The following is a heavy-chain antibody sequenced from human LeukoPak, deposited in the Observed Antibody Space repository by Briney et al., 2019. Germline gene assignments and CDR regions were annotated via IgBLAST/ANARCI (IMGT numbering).Heavy chain of an antibody. CDR3: ARAQLFFDY. CDR1: GYSISSGYY. D-gene: IGHD2-2*01. J-gene: IGHJ4*02. Sequence: SETLSLTCTVSGYSISSGYYWGWIRQPPGKGLEWIGSIYHSGSTYYNPSLKSRVTISVDTSKNQFSLKLSSVTAADTAVYYCARAQLFFDYWGQGTLVTVSS. V-gene: IGHV4-38-2*02. CDR2: IYHSGST.